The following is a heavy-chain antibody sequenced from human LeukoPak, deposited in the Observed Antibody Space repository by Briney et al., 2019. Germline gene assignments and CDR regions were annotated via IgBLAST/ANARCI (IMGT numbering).Heavy chain of an antibody. CDR2: ISGSGGST. J-gene: IGHJ4*02. V-gene: IGHV3-23*01. CDR3: ANSLGTLAGPSDY. CDR1: GFTFSSYA. D-gene: IGHD6-19*01. Sequence: GGSLRLSCAASGFTFSSYAMSWVRQAPEKGLEWVSGISGSGGSTYYADSVKGRFTISRDNSKNTLYLQMNSLRANDTAVYYCANSLGTLAGPSDYWGQGTLVTVSS.